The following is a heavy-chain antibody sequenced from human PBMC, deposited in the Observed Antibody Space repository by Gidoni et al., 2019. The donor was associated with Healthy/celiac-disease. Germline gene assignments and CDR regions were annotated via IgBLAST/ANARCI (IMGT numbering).Heavy chain of an antibody. J-gene: IGHJ3*02. Sequence: QVQLQQWGAGLLKPSETLSLTCAVYGGSFSGYYWSWIRQPPGKGLEWIGEINHSGSTNYNPSLKSRVTISVDTSKNQFSLKLSSVTAADTAVYYCARDTDSAPGAFDIWGQGTMVTVSS. D-gene: IGHD5-18*01. CDR3: ARDTDSAPGAFDI. CDR2: INHSGST. CDR1: GGSFSGYY. V-gene: IGHV4-34*01.